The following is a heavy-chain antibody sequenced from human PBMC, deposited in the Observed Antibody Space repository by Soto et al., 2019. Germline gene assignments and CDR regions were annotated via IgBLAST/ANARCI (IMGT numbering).Heavy chain of an antibody. V-gene: IGHV3-23*01. CDR3: AKMFGVVIIGGLDF. Sequence: GGSLRLSCAASGFIFSDYSMTWFRQAPGKGLEWVSGISGSGRTTYYADSVKGRFTISRDNTKNTLNLQMNSLRAEDTAVYYCAKMFGVVIIGGLDFWGQGTLVTVS. CDR2: ISGSGRTT. J-gene: IGHJ4*02. CDR1: GFIFSDYS. D-gene: IGHD3-3*01.